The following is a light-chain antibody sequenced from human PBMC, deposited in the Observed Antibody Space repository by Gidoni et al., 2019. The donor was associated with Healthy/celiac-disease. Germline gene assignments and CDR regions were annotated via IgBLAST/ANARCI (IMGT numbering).Light chain of an antibody. J-gene: IGKJ2*01. CDR2: DAS. V-gene: IGKV3-11*01. CDR3: QQRSNWPPMYT. Sequence: DILLTQSPATLSFSPGERATLSCRASQIVSSYLAWYQQKPGQAPRLLIYDASNRATCIPARLSGSGSGTDFTLNISSLEPEDFAVYYCQQRSNWPPMYTFGQGTKLEIK. CDR1: QIVSSY.